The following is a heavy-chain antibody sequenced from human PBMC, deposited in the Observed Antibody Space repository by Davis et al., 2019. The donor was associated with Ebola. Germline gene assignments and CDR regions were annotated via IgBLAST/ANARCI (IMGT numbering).Heavy chain of an antibody. CDR3: AREGYYFDY. J-gene: IGHJ4*02. CDR2: ISYDGSNK. Sequence: GGSLRLSCAASGFTFSSYAMHWVRQAPGKGLEWVAVISYDGSNKYYADSVKGRFTISRDNAKNSLYLQMNSLRAEDTAVYYRAREGYYFDYWGQGTLVTVSS. V-gene: IGHV3-30-3*01. CDR1: GFTFSSYA.